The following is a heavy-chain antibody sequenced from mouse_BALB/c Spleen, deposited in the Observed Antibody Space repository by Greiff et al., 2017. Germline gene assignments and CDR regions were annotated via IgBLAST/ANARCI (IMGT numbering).Heavy chain of an antibody. CDR3: ASFTTATGFAY. V-gene: IGHV5-17*02. Sequence: EVQVVESGGGLVQPGGSRKLSCAASGFTFSSFGMHWVRQAPEKGLEWVAYISSGSSTIYYADTVKGRFTISRDNPKNTLFLQMTSLRSEDTAMYYCASFTTATGFAYWGQGTLGTVSA. CDR2: ISSGSSTI. J-gene: IGHJ3*01. CDR1: GFTFSSFG. D-gene: IGHD1-2*01.